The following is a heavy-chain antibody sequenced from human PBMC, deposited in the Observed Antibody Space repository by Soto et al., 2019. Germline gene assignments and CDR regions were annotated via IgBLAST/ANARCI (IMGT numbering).Heavy chain of an antibody. D-gene: IGHD3-22*01. V-gene: IGHV4-59*01. CDR2: IYYSGST. CDR3: ARADQSYYYDSSGYQFDY. Sequence: SETLSLTCTVSGGSISSYYWSWIRQPSGKGLEWIGYIYYSGSTNYNPSLKSRVTISVDTSKNQFSLKLSSVTAADTAVYYCARADQSYYYDSSGYQFDYWGQGTLVTVSS. CDR1: GGSISSYY. J-gene: IGHJ4*02.